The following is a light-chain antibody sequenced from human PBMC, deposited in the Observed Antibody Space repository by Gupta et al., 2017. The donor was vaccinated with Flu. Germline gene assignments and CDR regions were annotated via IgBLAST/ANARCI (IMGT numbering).Light chain of an antibody. Sequence: DVVMTESPLSLPVALGQPASISRRSSHGLVYSDVNTYLHWFQQRPGQSPRRLIYLVSRRESGVPDRFSGSGSGTDFTLKISRVEADDFGIYFCKQCAHWPWTFGQGTKVEIK. CDR1: HGLVYSDVNTY. J-gene: IGKJ1*01. CDR3: KQCAHWPWT. V-gene: IGKV2-30*01. CDR2: LVS.